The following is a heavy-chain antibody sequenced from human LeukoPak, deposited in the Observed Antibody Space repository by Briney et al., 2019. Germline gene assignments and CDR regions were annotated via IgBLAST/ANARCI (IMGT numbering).Heavy chain of an antibody. V-gene: IGHV1-18*01. CDR1: GYTFTSYG. J-gene: IGHJ4*02. D-gene: IGHD5-18*01. CDR3: ARVLGHAATAMAPYYFDY. Sequence: ASVKVSCKASGYTFTSYGISWVRQASGQGLEWMGWISAYNGNTNYAQKLQGRVTMTTDTSTSTAYMELRSLRSDDTAVYYCARVLGHAATAMAPYYFDYWGQGTLVTVSS. CDR2: ISAYNGNT.